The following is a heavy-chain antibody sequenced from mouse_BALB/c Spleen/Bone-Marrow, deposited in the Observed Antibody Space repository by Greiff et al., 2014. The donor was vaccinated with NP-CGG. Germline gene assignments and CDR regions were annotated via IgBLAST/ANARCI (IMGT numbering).Heavy chain of an antibody. Sequence: VQLKESGAELVKPGASVKLSCKASGFNIKDTYMHWVKQRPEQGLEWIGRIDPANGDTKYDPKFQGKATLKSDKSSNTAYLQLSSLPSEDTAVYYCAIYYYGSSGFAYWGQGTLVTVSA. CDR2: IDPANGDT. D-gene: IGHD1-1*01. V-gene: IGHV14-3*02. CDR1: GFNIKDTY. CDR3: AIYYYGSSGFAY. J-gene: IGHJ3*01.